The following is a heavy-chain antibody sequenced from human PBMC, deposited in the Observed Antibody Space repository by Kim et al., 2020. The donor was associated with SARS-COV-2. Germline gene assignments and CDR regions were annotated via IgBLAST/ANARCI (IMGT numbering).Heavy chain of an antibody. CDR2: ISYDGSNK. D-gene: IGHD7-27*01. V-gene: IGHV3-30*04. Sequence: GGSLRLSCAASGFTFSSYAMHWVRQAPGKGLEWVAVISYDGSNKYYADSVKGRFTISRDNSKNTLYLQMNSLRAEDTAVYYCARANLEYYFDYWGQGTLVTVSS. J-gene: IGHJ4*02. CDR1: GFTFSSYA. CDR3: ARANLEYYFDY.